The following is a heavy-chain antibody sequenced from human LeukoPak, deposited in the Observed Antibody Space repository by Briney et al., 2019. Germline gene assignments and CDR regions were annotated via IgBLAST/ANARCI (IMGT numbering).Heavy chain of an antibody. CDR1: GYTFTINY. CDR2: IYPRDGST. CDR3: ARDQEGFDY. Sequence: ASVKVSFKASGYTFTINYIHWVRQAPGQGHEWMGMIYPRDGSTSYSQKFQGRVTVTRDTSTSTVHMELSGLRSEDTAVYYCARDQEGFDYWGQGTLVTVSS. V-gene: IGHV1-46*01. J-gene: IGHJ4*02.